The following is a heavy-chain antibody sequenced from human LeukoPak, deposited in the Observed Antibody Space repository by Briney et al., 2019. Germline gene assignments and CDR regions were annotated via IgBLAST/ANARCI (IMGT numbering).Heavy chain of an antibody. CDR2: INTDSSDI. V-gene: IGHV3-21*05. Sequence: PGGSLRLSCAASGFTFSRYAMNWVRQAPGKGLEWVSYINTDSSDIHYADSVKGRFTISRDNAKNSLYLQMNSLRAEDTAVYYCARDLGSFPSGYYYGMDVWGQGTTVTVSS. CDR3: ARDLGSFPSGYYYGMDV. D-gene: IGHD3-16*02. J-gene: IGHJ6*02. CDR1: GFTFSRYA.